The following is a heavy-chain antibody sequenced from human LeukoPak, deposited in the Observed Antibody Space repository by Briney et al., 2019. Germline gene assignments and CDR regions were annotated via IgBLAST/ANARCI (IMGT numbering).Heavy chain of an antibody. CDR1: GYTFTGYY. V-gene: IGHV1-2*03. Sequence: LGASVKVSCKASGYTFTGYYMHWVRQAPGQGLEWMGWINPNSGGTNYAQKFQGRVTMTRDTSISTAYMELSRLRSDDTAVYYCARGERYDSSGYPFDYWGQGTLVTVSS. CDR3: ARGERYDSSGYPFDY. D-gene: IGHD3-22*01. J-gene: IGHJ4*02. CDR2: INPNSGGT.